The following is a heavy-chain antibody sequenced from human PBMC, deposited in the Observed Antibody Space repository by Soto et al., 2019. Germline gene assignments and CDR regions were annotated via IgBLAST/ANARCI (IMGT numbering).Heavy chain of an antibody. CDR3: ASDGGSGIDY. J-gene: IGHJ4*02. CDR1: GFTLTAYG. Sequence: QVQLVESGGGVVQPGRSLRLSCAVSGFTLTAYGVHWLRQVPGKGLEWVAVIWDDGTKKFYTDSVKGRFTISRDTSKNTLYRQMNSLSAEDTAFYYCASDGGSGIDYLGQGTVVTVSS. D-gene: IGHD6-19*01. CDR2: IWDDGTKK. V-gene: IGHV3-33*01.